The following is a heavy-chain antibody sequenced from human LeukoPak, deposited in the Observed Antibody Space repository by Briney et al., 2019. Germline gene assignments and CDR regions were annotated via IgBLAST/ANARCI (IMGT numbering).Heavy chain of an antibody. V-gene: IGHV4-34*01. J-gene: IGHJ3*02. CDR3: ARVQNRQWLSI. Sequence: PSETLSLTCAVYGGSFSGYYWSWIRQPPGKGLEWIGEINHSGSTSYNPSLKSRVTISVDTSKNQFSLKLSSVTAADTAVYYCARVQNRQWLSIWGQGTMVTVSS. CDR2: INHSGST. CDR1: GGSFSGYY. D-gene: IGHD6-19*01.